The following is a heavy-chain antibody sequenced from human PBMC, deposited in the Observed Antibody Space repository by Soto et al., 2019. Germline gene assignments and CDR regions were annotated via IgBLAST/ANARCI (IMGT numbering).Heavy chain of an antibody. J-gene: IGHJ6*02. CDR1: GYSFTSYW. CDR2: IDPSDSYT. V-gene: IGHV5-10-1*01. D-gene: IGHD3-10*01. CDR3: ASAKLYGSGSYYRIPYYYYGMDV. Sequence: PGESLKISCKGSGYSFTSYWISWVRRMPGKGLEWMGRIDPSDSYTNYSPSFQGHVTISADKSISTAYLQWSSLKASDTAMYYCASAKLYGSGSYYRIPYYYYGMDVWGQGTTVTVSS.